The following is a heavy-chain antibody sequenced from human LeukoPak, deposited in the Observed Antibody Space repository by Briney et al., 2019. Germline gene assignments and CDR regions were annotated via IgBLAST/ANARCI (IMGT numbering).Heavy chain of an antibody. D-gene: IGHD3-10*01. V-gene: IGHV1-46*01. J-gene: IGHJ4*02. Sequence: GASVNVSCKASGYTFTAFYIHWVRQAPGQGLEWMGMINPSGVTTNYAQRFQGRVAMTRDTSTSTVYMELSSLRPDDTAVYYCARDTGRGLWFGASNFWGQGTLVTVSS. CDR1: GYTFTAFY. CDR2: INPSGVTT. CDR3: ARDTGRGLWFGASNF.